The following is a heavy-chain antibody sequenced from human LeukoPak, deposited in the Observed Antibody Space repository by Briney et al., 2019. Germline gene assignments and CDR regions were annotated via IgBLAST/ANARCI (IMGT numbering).Heavy chain of an antibody. V-gene: IGHV3-11*01. J-gene: IGHJ4*02. CDR1: GFTFSSYA. CDR2: ISSSGSTI. Sequence: GGSLRLSCAASGFTFSSYAMSWIRQAPGKGLEWVSYISSSGSTIYYADSVKGRFTISRDNAKNSLYLQMNSLRAEDTAVYYCARAAYSSSWYPRQLFDYWGQGTLVTVSS. D-gene: IGHD6-13*01. CDR3: ARAAYSSSWYPRQLFDY.